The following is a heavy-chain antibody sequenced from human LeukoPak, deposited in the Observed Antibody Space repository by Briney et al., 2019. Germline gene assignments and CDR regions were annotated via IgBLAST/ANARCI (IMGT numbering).Heavy chain of an antibody. CDR1: GGSFSSYA. CDR2: IIPIFGTA. Sequence: ASVKVSCKASGGSFSSYAISWVRQAPGQGLEWMGGIIPIFGTANYAQKFQGRVTITADESTSTAYMELSSLRSEDTAVYYCARGSSSSLYHDAFDIWGQGTMVTVSS. D-gene: IGHD6-13*01. J-gene: IGHJ3*02. CDR3: ARGSSSSLYHDAFDI. V-gene: IGHV1-69*13.